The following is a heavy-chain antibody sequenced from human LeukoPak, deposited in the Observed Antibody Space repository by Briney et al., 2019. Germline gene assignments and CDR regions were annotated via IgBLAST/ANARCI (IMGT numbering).Heavy chain of an antibody. D-gene: IGHD6-19*01. CDR3: ARGPERWLPFDY. J-gene: IGHJ4*02. V-gene: IGHV3-30*02. CDR1: GFTFSSYG. Sequence: GGSLRLSCAASGFTFSSYGMHWVRQAPGKGLEWVTFIRYDGSNKYYADSVKGRFTISRDNSKNTLYLQMNSLRAEDTAVYYCARGPERWLPFDYWGQGTLVTVSS. CDR2: IRYDGSNK.